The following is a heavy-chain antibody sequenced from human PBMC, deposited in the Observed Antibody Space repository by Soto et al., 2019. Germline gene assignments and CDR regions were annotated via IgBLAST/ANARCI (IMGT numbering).Heavy chain of an antibody. CDR3: ASDAGFYGDSWFDP. V-gene: IGHV3-30-3*01. J-gene: IGHJ5*02. Sequence: QVQLVESGGGVVQPGRSLRLSCAASGFTFSSYAMHWVRQAPGKGLEWVAGISYDGSNKYYADSVKGRFTISRDNSKNTLYLQMNSLRAEDTAVYYCASDAGFYGDSWFDPWGQGTLVTVSS. D-gene: IGHD4-17*01. CDR2: ISYDGSNK. CDR1: GFTFSSYA.